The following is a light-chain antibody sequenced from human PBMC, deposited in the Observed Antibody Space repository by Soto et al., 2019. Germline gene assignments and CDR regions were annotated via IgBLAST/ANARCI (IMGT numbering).Light chain of an antibody. CDR1: QSLVYSDGNTY. J-gene: IGKJ1*01. CDR2: KVS. CDR3: MQGTHWHRT. V-gene: IGKV2-30*01. Sequence: DVVMTQSPLSLPVTLGQPASISCRSSQSLVYSDGNTYLNWFQQKPGHSPRRLIYKVSTRDSGVRDRFSGSGSGADFTLKVSSVEDEDVGVYYCMQGTHWHRTLGQGTKVEVK.